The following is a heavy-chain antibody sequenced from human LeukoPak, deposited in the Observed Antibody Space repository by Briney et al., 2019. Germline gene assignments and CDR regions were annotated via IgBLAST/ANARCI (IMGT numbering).Heavy chain of an antibody. Sequence: GGSLRLSCAASGFSFSSFAMTWVRQAPWKGLEWVSSITGGHYATYNTDSVKGRFTTSRDNAKNTLYLQMNSLGADDTAIYYCTKDPNGDYIDAFDPWGQGTLVTVSS. CDR3: TKDPNGDYIDAFDP. D-gene: IGHD4-17*01. J-gene: IGHJ5*02. V-gene: IGHV3-23*01. CDR2: ITGGHYAT. CDR1: GFSFSSFA.